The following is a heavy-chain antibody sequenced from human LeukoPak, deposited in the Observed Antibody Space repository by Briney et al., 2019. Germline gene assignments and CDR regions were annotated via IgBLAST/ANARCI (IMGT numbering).Heavy chain of an antibody. D-gene: IGHD1-7*01. J-gene: IGHJ6*02. CDR1: GYTLTELS. V-gene: IGHV1-24*01. Sequence: ASVKVSCKVSGYTLTELSMHWVRQAPGKGLEWMGRFDPEDGETIYAQKFQGRVTMTEDTSTNTAYMELSSLRSEDTAVYYCATAFKLELSYYYYGMDVWGQGTTVTVSS. CDR3: ATAFKLELSYYYYGMDV. CDR2: FDPEDGET.